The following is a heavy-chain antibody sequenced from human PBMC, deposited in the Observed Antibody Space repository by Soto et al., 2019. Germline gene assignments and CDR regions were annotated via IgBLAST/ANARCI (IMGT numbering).Heavy chain of an antibody. CDR3: AREAGDLNWFDP. D-gene: IGHD4-17*01. CDR2: ISSSSSTI. V-gene: IGHV3-48*01. Sequence: EVQLVESGGGLVQPGGSLRLSCAASGFTFSSYSMNWVRQAPGKGLEWVSYISSSSSTIYYADSVKGRFTISRDNAKNSLYLQMNSLRAEDTAVSYCAREAGDLNWFDPWCQGTLVTVSS. CDR1: GFTFSSYS. J-gene: IGHJ5*02.